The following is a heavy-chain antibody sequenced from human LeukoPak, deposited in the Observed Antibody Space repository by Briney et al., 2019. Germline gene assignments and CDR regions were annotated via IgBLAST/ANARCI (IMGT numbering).Heavy chain of an antibody. J-gene: IGHJ4*02. CDR3: AREGDGGNSGFAY. V-gene: IGHV3-48*01. CDR2: ISSTSVI. Sequence: GGSLRLSCAVSGFTFSGYNMNWVRQAPGKGLEWIAYISSTSVIYYADSLKGRFTISRDNAKNSLYLQMNSLRVDDTAVYYCAREGDGGNSGFAYWGQATLVTVSS. D-gene: IGHD4-23*01. CDR1: GFTFSGYN.